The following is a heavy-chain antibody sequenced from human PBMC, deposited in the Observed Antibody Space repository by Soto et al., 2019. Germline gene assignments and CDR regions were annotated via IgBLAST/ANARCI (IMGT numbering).Heavy chain of an antibody. CDR3: ARDVGWYYDFWSGPYYFDY. CDR1: GFTFSSYS. V-gene: IGHV3-21*01. D-gene: IGHD3-3*01. CDR2: ISSSSSYI. J-gene: IGHJ4*02. Sequence: EVQLVESGGGLVKPGGSLRLSCAASGFTFSSYSMNWVRQAPGKGLEWVSSISSSSSYIYYADSVKGRFTISRDNAKNSLYLQMNSLRAEDTAVYYCARDVGWYYDFWSGPYYFDYWGQGTLVTVSS.